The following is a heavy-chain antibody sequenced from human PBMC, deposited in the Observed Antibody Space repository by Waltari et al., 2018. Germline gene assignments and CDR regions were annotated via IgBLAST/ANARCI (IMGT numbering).Heavy chain of an antibody. CDR1: GGTFSSYA. Sequence: QVQLVQSGAEVKKPGSSVTVSCKASGGTFSSYAISWVRQAPGQGLEWMGRIIPFFGTANDAQKCQGRVTITADKSTSTAYMELSSLRSEDTAVYYCARGEVQGVIAYYFDYWGQGTLVTVSS. D-gene: IGHD3-16*02. CDR2: IIPFFGTA. V-gene: IGHV1-69*08. J-gene: IGHJ4*02. CDR3: ARGEVQGVIAYYFDY.